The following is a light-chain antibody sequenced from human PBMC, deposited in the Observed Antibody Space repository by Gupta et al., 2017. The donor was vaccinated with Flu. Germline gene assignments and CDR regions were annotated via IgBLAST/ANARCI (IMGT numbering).Light chain of an antibody. Sequence: SPSSLSASVGDRVTITCQASQDISNHLNWYQQRSGKAPKLLIYDAINLETGVSSRFSGSGSGTDFTFTISSLQPEDIATYYCQQYDTLRAFGQGTKVEIK. V-gene: IGKV1-33*01. J-gene: IGKJ1*01. CDR2: DAI. CDR3: QQYDTLRA. CDR1: QDISNH.